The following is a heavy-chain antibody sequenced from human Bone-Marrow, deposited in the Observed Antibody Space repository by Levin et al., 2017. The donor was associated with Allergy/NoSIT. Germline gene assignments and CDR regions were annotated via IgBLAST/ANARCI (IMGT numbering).Heavy chain of an antibody. D-gene: IGHD2-15*01. CDR2: MNPNSGNT. V-gene: IGHV1-8*01. CDR3: ARGVVTPWPHDAFDS. J-gene: IGHJ3*02. CDR1: GFTFTSFD. Sequence: ASVKVSCKASGFTFTSFDINWVRQATGQGLEWMGWMNPNSGNTGYAQKFQGRVTMTRNTSISTAYMELSSLRSEDTAVYYCARGVVTPWPHDAFDSWGQGTMVTVSS.